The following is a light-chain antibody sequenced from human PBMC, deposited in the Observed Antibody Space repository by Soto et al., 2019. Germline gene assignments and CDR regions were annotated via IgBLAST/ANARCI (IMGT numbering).Light chain of an antibody. Sequence: IGMTQSPATLSVIPGERATLSCRASQRVTDKLAWYQQKAGQPPRLLIYGAYTRATGIPARFSGSAYGAEFSLTISSLQSEDFAVSYCQQYNTGPPYTFGQGTKVEIK. V-gene: IGKV3-15*01. J-gene: IGKJ2*01. CDR1: QRVTDK. CDR2: GAY. CDR3: QQYNTGPPYT.